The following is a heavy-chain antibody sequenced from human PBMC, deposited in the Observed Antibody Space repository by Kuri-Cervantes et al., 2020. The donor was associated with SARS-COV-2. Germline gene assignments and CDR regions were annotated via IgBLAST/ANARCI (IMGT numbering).Heavy chain of an antibody. Sequence: GESLKISCAASGFTFSSYAMHWARQAPGKGLEWVAVISYDGSNKYYADAVKGRFTITRDNSKNTLYLQMNSLKTEDTAVYYCTTEDSSGWYNWFDPWGQGTLVTVSS. CDR1: GFTFSSYA. V-gene: IGHV3-30-3*01. CDR2: ISYDGSNK. CDR3: TTEDSSGWYNWFDP. D-gene: IGHD6-19*01. J-gene: IGHJ5*02.